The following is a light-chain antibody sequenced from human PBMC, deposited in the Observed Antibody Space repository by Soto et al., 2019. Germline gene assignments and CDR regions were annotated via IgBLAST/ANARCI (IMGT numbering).Light chain of an antibody. CDR3: SSFTSSATYV. J-gene: IGLJ1*01. CDR2: DVS. Sequence: QSGLTQPASVSGSPGQSITISCTGTSSDIGNYNYVSWYQQHPGKAPKLMIYDVSNRPSGVSKRFSGSKSGYTASLTISGLQAEDEADYYCSSFTSSATYVFGTGTKVTVL. CDR1: SSDIGNYNY. V-gene: IGLV2-14*01.